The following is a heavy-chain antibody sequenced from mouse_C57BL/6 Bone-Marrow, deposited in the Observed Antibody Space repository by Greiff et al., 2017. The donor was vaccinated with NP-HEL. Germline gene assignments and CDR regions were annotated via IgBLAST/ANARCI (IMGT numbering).Heavy chain of an antibody. CDR1: GFTFSNYW. Sequence: EVHLVESGGGLVQPGGSMKLSCVASGFTFSNYWMNWVRQSPEKGLEWVAQIRLKSDNYATHYAESVKGRFTISRDDSKSSVYLQMNNLRAEDTGIYYCTDYGSSNYYAMDYWGQGTSVTVSS. CDR3: TDYGSSNYYAMDY. V-gene: IGHV6-3*01. J-gene: IGHJ4*01. CDR2: IRLKSDNYAT. D-gene: IGHD1-1*01.